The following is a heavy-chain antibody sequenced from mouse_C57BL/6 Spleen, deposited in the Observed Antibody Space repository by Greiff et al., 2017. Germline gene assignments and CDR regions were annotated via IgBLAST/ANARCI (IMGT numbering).Heavy chain of an antibody. CDR3: ARSGTGSYFDY. V-gene: IGHV1-54*01. CDR1: GYAFTNYL. CDR2: INPGSGGT. J-gene: IGHJ2*01. Sequence: QVQLKQSGAELVRPGTSVKVSCKASGYAFTNYLIEWVKQRPGQGLEWIGVINPGSGGTNYNEKFKGKATLTADKSSSTAYMQLSSLTSEDSAVYFCARSGTGSYFDYWGQGTTLTVSS. D-gene: IGHD4-1*01.